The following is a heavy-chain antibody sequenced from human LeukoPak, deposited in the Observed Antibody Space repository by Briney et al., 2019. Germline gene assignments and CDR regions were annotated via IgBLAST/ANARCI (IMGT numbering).Heavy chain of an antibody. CDR1: GDSISSYY. CDR3: ARALGGHWGSPWFDP. Sequence: PSETLSLTCTVSGDSISSYYWSWIRQPPGKGLEWIGYIYYSGSTNYNPSLKSRVTISVDTSKNQFSLKLSSVTAADTAVYYCARALGGHWGSPWFDPWGQGTLVIVSS. D-gene: IGHD7-27*01. CDR2: IYYSGST. V-gene: IGHV4-59*01. J-gene: IGHJ5*02.